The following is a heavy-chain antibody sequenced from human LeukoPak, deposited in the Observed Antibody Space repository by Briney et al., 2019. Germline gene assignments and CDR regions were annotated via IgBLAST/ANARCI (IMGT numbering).Heavy chain of an antibody. Sequence: GASVKVSCKASGYTFTSYGISWVRQAPGQGLEWMGWISAYNGNTNYAQKLQGRVTMTTDTSTSTAYMEPRSLRSDDTAVYYCAREAVTLDYGDYESIDVEKTHWFDPWGQGTLVTVSS. V-gene: IGHV1-18*01. J-gene: IGHJ5*02. CDR2: ISAYNGNT. D-gene: IGHD4-17*01. CDR1: GYTFTSYG. CDR3: AREAVTLDYGDYESIDVEKTHWFDP.